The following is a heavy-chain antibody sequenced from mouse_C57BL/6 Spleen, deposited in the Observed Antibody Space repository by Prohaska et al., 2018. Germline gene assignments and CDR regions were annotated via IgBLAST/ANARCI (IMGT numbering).Heavy chain of an antibody. Sequence: KASGYTFTDYYMNWVKQSHGKSLEWIGDINPNNGGTSYNQKFKGKATLTVDKSSSTAYMELRSLTSEDSAVYYCARGVYYGYYFAYWGQGTTLTVSS. CDR2: INPNNGGT. CDR1: GYTFTDYY. J-gene: IGHJ2*01. D-gene: IGHD1-1*01. V-gene: IGHV1-26*01. CDR3: ARGVYYGYYFAY.